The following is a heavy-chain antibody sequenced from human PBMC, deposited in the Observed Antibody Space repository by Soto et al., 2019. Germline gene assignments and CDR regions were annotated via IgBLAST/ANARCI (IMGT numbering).Heavy chain of an antibody. CDR3: ARDRGIAAAGSSNWLDP. J-gene: IGHJ5*02. CDR2: IIPIFGTA. Sequence: QVQLVQSGAEVKKPGSSVKVSCKASGGTFSSYAISWVRQATGQGLEWMGGIIPIFGTANYAQKFQGRVTNTADESTSTAYMELSSLRSEETAVYYCARDRGIAAAGSSNWLDPWGQGTLVTVSS. V-gene: IGHV1-69*01. CDR1: GGTFSSYA. D-gene: IGHD6-13*01.